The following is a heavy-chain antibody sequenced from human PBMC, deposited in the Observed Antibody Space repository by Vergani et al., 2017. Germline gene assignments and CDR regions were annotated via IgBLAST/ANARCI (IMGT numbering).Heavy chain of an antibody. J-gene: IGHJ6*03. D-gene: IGHD1-26*01. V-gene: IGHV3-23*01. Sequence: EEQLSQSGGHLVQPGGSLRLSCAASGFTFSAHAMTWVRQGPGKGLEWVSAIRGSGGSTDYADSVKDRFTISRDNGKNRLFLQMNNVRAEDAAVYYCARDRFSGDLLGLVSYMDLWGKGTTVTVSS. CDR1: GFTFSAHA. CDR2: IRGSGGST. CDR3: ARDRFSGDLLGLVSYMDL.